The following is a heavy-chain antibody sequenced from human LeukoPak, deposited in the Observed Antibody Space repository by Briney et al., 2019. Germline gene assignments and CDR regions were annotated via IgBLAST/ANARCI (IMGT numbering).Heavy chain of an antibody. CDR2: ISAYNGNT. V-gene: IGHV1-18*01. J-gene: IGHJ6*02. Sequence: VSVKVSCKASGFTFTSYGFTWVRQAPGQGLEWMGWISAYNGNTNYAQNFQGRVTMTTDTSTTTVYMELRSLRSDDTAVYYCARGGRDGMDVWGQGTTVTVSS. D-gene: IGHD3-16*01. CDR3: ARGGRDGMDV. CDR1: GFTFTSYG.